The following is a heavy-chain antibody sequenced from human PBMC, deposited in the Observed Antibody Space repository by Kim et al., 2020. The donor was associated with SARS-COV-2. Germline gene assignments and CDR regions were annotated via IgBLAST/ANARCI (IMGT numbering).Heavy chain of an antibody. CDR2: IHYTGST. CDR1: GGSISSGDDY. Sequence: SETLSLTCTVSGGSISSGDDYWNWVRQHPGMGLEWIGYIHYTGSTYYNPSLKSRVTMSVDKSRTQLSLKLSSVTVADTAVYYCARGSSGYYLGPGAWGQGTLVTVSS. V-gene: IGHV4-31*03. D-gene: IGHD3-22*01. J-gene: IGHJ5*02. CDR3: ARGSSGYYLGPGA.